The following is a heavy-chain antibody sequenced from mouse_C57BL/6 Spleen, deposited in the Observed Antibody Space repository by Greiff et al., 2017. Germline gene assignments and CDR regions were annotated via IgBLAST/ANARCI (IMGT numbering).Heavy chain of an antibody. D-gene: IGHD2-5*01. V-gene: IGHV5-9*01. CDR2: ISGGGGNT. CDR3: ARRHYSNWGYAMDY. CDR1: GFTFSSYT. Sequence: EVMLVESGGGLVKPGGSLKLSCAASGFTFSSYTMSWVRQTPEKRLEWVATISGGGGNTYYPDSVKGRFTISRDNAKNTLYLQMSSLRSEDTALYYCARRHYSNWGYAMDYWGQGTSVTVSS. J-gene: IGHJ4*01.